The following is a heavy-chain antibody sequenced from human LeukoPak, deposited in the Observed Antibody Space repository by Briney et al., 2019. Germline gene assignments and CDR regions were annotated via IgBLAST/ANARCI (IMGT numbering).Heavy chain of an antibody. CDR2: INTNTGNP. V-gene: IGHV7-4-1*02. D-gene: IGHD1-1*01. CDR3: ASGTTGTTGYYWYGMDV. J-gene: IGHJ6*02. CDR1: GYTFTSYA. Sequence: ASVKVSCKASGYTFTSYAMNWVRQAPGQGLEWMGWINTNTGNPTYAQGFTGRFVFSLDTSVSTAYLQISSLKAEDTAVYYCASGTTGTTGYYWYGMDVWGQGTTVTVSS.